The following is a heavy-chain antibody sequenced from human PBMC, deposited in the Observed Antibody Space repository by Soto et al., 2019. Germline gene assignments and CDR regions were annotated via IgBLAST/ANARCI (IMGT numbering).Heavy chain of an antibody. CDR2: ISAYNGNT. Sequence: GASVKVSCKASGYTFTSYGISWVRQAPGQGLEWMGWISAYNGNTNYAQKLQGRVTMTTDTSTSTAYMELRSLRSDDTAVYYCARDYGAGDFWSGYYTGYYYYMDVWGKGTTVTVSS. CDR3: ARDYGAGDFWSGYYTGYYYYMDV. CDR1: GYTFTSYG. D-gene: IGHD3-3*01. V-gene: IGHV1-18*01. J-gene: IGHJ6*03.